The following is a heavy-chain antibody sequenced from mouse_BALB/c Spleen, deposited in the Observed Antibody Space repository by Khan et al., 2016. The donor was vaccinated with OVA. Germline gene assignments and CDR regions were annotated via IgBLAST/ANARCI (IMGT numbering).Heavy chain of an antibody. D-gene: IGHD2-3*01. CDR3: TRSILLYFDC. J-gene: IGHJ2*01. V-gene: IGHV14-1*02. Sequence: EVQLQESGAELVRPGALVKLSCKGSGFNIKGYYIQWVKQRPEQGLEWIGWIDPENGNTIYDPKFQGKASITADTSSNTAYLQLSSLTSEDTAVYFCTRSILLYFDCWGQGTTLTVSS. CDR1: GFNIKGYY. CDR2: IDPENGNT.